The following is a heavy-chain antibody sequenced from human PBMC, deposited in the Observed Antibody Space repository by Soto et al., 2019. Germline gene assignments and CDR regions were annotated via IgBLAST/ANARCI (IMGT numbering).Heavy chain of an antibody. CDR3: ARIQGGITGTSLTDY. V-gene: IGHV1-46*03. J-gene: IGHJ4*02. CDR2: INPSGGST. D-gene: IGHD1-7*01. CDR1: GYTFTSYY. Sequence: ASVKVSCKASGYTFTSYYMHWVRQAPGQGLEWMGIINPSGGSTSYAQKFQGRVTMTRDTSTSTVYMELSSLRSEDTAVYYCARIQGGITGTSLTDYWGQGTLVTV.